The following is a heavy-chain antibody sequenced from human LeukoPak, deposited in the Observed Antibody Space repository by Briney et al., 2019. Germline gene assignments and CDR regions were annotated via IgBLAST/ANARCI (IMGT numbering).Heavy chain of an antibody. Sequence: PGGSLRLSCAASGFTFSTYWMSWVRQAPGKGLEWVANIKQDGSEKNYVDSVKGRFTISRDNARNSLYLQMNSLRAEDTAVYYCATDFYDSTWGQGTLVAVSS. CDR1: GFTFSTYW. CDR2: IKQDGSEK. J-gene: IGHJ5*02. V-gene: IGHV3-7*03. CDR3: ATDFYDST. D-gene: IGHD3-22*01.